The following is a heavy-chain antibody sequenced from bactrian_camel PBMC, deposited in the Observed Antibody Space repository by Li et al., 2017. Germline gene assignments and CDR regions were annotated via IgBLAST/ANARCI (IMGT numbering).Heavy chain of an antibody. CDR3: AIAVGGCGYHGHRGYVSPLMIDHFRE. D-gene: IGHD3*01. V-gene: IGHV3S55*01. CDR1: GYTYGDYV. CDR2: LDFDETT. J-gene: IGHJ4*01. Sequence: HVQLVESGGGSVQSGGSLRLSCAVSGYTYGDYVCMGWFRQAPGKEREGIAALDFDETTMYADSVRGRFTISLDNANNTLYLQMNSLKPEDTAMYYCAIAVGGCGYHGHRGYVSPLMIDHFREWGQGTQVTVS.